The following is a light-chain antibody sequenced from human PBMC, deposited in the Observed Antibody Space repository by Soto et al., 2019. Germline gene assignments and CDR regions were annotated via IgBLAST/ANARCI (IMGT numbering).Light chain of an antibody. CDR3: QQRSNWPRT. Sequence: IVLTQSPGTLSLSPVERATLSCTASQSVSSSYLAWYQQKPGQAPRLLIYGASSRATGIPDRFSGSGSGTDFTLTISSLEPEDFAVYYCQQRSNWPRTFGQGTKVDIK. CDR1: QSVSSSY. CDR2: GAS. J-gene: IGKJ1*01. V-gene: IGKV3D-20*02.